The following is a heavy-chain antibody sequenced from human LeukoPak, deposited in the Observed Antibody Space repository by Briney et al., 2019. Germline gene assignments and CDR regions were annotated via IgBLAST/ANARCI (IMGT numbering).Heavy chain of an antibody. CDR2: FDPEDGET. J-gene: IGHJ4*02. CDR1: GYTLTELS. Sequence: ASVKVSCKVSGYTLTELSMHWVRQAPGKGLEWMGGFDPEDGETIYAQKFQGRVTMTEDTSTDTAYMELSSLRSEDTAVYYCARLYYDSRGYNNFDCWGQGTLVTVSS. CDR3: ARLYYDSRGYNNFDC. V-gene: IGHV1-24*01. D-gene: IGHD3-22*01.